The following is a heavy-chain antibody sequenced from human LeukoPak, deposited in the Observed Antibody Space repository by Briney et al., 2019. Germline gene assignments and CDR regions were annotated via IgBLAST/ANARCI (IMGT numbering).Heavy chain of an antibody. CDR3: ARDGKGFWSGYYLN. Sequence: PSETLSLTCAVYGGSFSGYYWGWIRQPPGKGLEWIGSIYHSGSTYYNPSLKSRVTISVDTSKNQFSLKLSSVTAADTAVYYCARDGKGFWSGYYLNWGQGTLVTVSS. J-gene: IGHJ4*02. CDR2: IYHSGST. CDR1: GGSFSGYY. V-gene: IGHV4-38-2*02. D-gene: IGHD3-3*01.